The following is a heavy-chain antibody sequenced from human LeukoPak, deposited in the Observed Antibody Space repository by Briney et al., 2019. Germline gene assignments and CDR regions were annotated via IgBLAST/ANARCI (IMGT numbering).Heavy chain of an antibody. CDR2: INHSGST. CDR3: ARGRRDFWTYYYGMDV. J-gene: IGHJ6*02. V-gene: IGHV4-34*01. D-gene: IGHD3-3*01. CDR1: GFTFSSYS. Sequence: GSLRLSCAASGFTFSSYSMNWIRQPPGKGLEWIGEINHSGSTNYNPSLKSRVTISVDTSKNQFSLKLSSVTAADTAVYYCARGRRDFWTYYYGMDVWGQGTTVTVSS.